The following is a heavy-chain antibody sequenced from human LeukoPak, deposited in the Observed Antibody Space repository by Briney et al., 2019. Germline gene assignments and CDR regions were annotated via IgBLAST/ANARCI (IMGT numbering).Heavy chain of an antibody. V-gene: IGHV4-39*01. J-gene: IGHJ4*02. Sequence: SETLSLTCTGSGGSISSSSYYWGWIRQPPGKGLEWIGSIYYSGSTYYNPSLKSRVTISVDTSKNQFSLKLSSVTAADTAVYYCARPYRVSGYFDYWGQGTLVTVSS. CDR2: IYYSGST. CDR1: GGSISSSSYY. D-gene: IGHD3-16*01. CDR3: ARPYRVSGYFDY.